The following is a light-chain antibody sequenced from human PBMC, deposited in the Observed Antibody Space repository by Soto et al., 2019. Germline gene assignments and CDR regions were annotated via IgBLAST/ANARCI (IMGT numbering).Light chain of an antibody. CDR3: CSFARGSTLV. J-gene: IGLJ3*02. CDR2: EGS. CDR1: SSDVGSYNL. V-gene: IGLV2-23*01. Sequence: QSALTQPASVSGSPGQSITISCTGTSSDVGSYNLVSWYQKHPGNAPKLMVYEGSKRPSGVSHRFFGSKSGNTFSLPISGLQAEDEADYYCCSFARGSTLVFAGGTKLTVL.